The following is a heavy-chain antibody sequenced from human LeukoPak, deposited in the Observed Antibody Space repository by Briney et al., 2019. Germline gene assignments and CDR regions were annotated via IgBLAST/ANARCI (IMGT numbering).Heavy chain of an antibody. CDR2: ISGSGGST. CDR1: GFTFSNYA. D-gene: IGHD6-19*01. CDR3: ARVGSSGWYVFDY. Sequence: GGSLRLSCAASGFTFSNYAMNWVRQAPGKGLEWVSAISGSGGSTSYADSVKGRFTISRDNSENTLYLQMNSLRAEDTAVYYCARVGSSGWYVFDYWGQGTLVTVSS. V-gene: IGHV3-23*01. J-gene: IGHJ4*02.